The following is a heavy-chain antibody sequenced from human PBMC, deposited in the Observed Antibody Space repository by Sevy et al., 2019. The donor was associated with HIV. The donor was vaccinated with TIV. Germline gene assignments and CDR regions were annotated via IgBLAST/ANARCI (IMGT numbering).Heavy chain of an antibody. CDR1: GYSFTSYW. CDR2: IYPGDFDT. J-gene: IGHJ5*02. D-gene: IGHD3-22*01. CDR3: ARQVPSYYYDSSGYYYLNWFDP. V-gene: IGHV5-51*01. Sequence: GESLKISCKGSGYSFTSYWIGWVRQMPGKGLEWMGIIYPGDFDTRYSPSFQGQVTISADKSISTAYLQWSSLKASDTAMYYCARQVPSYYYDSSGYYYLNWFDPWGQGTLVTVSS.